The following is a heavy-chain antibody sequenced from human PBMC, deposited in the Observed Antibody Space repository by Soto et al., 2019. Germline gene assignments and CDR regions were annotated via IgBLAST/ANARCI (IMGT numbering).Heavy chain of an antibody. D-gene: IGHD3-10*01. CDR1: GYTFTSYY. V-gene: IGHV1-46*03. Sequence: EASVQVSCKASGYTFTSYYMHWVRQAPGQGLEWMGIINPSGGSTSYAQKFQGRVTMTRDTSTSTVYMELSSLRSEDTAVYYCARDLGYYYGSGSSRGGYYYMDVWGKGTTVTAP. J-gene: IGHJ6*03. CDR3: ARDLGYYYGSGSSRGGYYYMDV. CDR2: INPSGGST.